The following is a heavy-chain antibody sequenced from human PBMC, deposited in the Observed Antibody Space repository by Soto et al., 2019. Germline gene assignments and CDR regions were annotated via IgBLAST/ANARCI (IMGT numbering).Heavy chain of an antibody. CDR2: ISVSDGSI. CDR1: GFAFSTYA. Sequence: PGGSLRLSCAASGFAFSTYAYHWVRQAPGKGLEWVAGISVSDGSIDYADSVKGRFTISRDNSKSTLYLQLSSLRAEDSALYYCESSAYSYRQFDYWGQGTLVTVSS. CDR3: ESSAYSYRQFDY. J-gene: IGHJ4*02. V-gene: IGHV3-23*01. D-gene: IGHD5-18*01.